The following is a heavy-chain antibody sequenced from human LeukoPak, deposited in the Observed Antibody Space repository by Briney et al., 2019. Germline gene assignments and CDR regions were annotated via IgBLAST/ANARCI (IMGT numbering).Heavy chain of an antibody. CDR1: GFTFSSYS. CDR2: ISSSSSYI. D-gene: IGHD6-19*01. J-gene: IGHJ4*02. V-gene: IGHV3-21*06. Sequence: GGSLRLSCAASGFTFSSYSMNWVRQAPGKGLEWVSSISSSSSYIYYADSVKGRFAISRDNAKNSLYLQMNSLRAEDTAVYYCASPVAVAGTSFDYWGQGTLVTVSS. CDR3: ASPVAVAGTSFDY.